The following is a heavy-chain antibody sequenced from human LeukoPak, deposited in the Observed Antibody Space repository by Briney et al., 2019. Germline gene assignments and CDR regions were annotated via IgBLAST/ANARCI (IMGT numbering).Heavy chain of an antibody. CDR1: GYTFNTYG. V-gene: IGHV1-18*01. J-gene: IGHJ5*01. CDR2: ISTYNGHT. CDR3: ARVFYYDTSGHNWLDS. D-gene: IGHD3-22*01. Sequence: ASVKVSCKSSGYTFNTYGITWVRQAPGQGLEWMGWISTYNGHTNYAQKFQGRVTMTTDTSTNTAYMELRSLKSGDTAVYYCARVFYYDTSGHNWLDSWGQGTLVTVSS.